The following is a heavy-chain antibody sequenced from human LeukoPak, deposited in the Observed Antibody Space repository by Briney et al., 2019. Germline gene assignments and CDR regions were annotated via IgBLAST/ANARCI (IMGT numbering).Heavy chain of an antibody. D-gene: IGHD4/OR15-4a*01. CDR2: IYSDNT. V-gene: IGHV3-53*01. CDR3: ARRAGAYSHPYDY. CDR1: GFTFSSYW. Sequence: GGSLKLSCAASGFTFSSYWMSWVRQAPGKGLEWVSFIYSDNTHYSDSVKGRFTISRDNSKNTLYLQMNSLRAEDTAVYYCARRAGAYSHPYDYWGQGTLVTVSS. J-gene: IGHJ4*02.